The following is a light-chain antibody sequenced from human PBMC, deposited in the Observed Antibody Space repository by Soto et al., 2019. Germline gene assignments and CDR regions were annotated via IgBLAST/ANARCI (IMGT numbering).Light chain of an antibody. CDR1: SSDVGGYND. J-gene: IGLJ2*01. CDR2: EVS. V-gene: IGLV2-8*01. CDR3: SSYGGSNTVV. Sequence: QSALTQPTSASGSPGQSFTISCTGSSSDVGGYNDVSWYQHHPGKAPKLMIYEVSKRPSGVPDRLSGSKSGNTASLTVSGLQAEDEADYYCSSYGGSNTVVFGGGTKLTVL.